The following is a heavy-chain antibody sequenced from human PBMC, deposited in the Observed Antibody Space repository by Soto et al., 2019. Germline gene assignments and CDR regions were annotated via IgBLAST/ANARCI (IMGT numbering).Heavy chain of an antibody. CDR3: ASDDCSSARCYLGRA. V-gene: IGHV1-18*01. Sequence: QVQLLQSGAEVKKPGASVKVSCKASGYNFTTYGISWVRQAPGQGLEWMGWLSAYDGNTNYAQKLQGRVTMTTDTSTSTAYTELRSLRSDDKAVYYCASDDCSSARCYLGRAWGKGALVTVSS. CDR2: LSAYDGNT. D-gene: IGHD2-2*01. J-gene: IGHJ5*02. CDR1: GYNFTTYG.